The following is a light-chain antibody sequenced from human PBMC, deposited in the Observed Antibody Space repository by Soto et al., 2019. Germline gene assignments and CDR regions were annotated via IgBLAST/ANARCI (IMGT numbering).Light chain of an antibody. J-gene: IGKJ5*01. CDR3: QQYDNSIT. V-gene: IGKV3-20*01. Sequence: EIALTQSPGTLSLSPGERATLSCRASQSVRSDYLAWYQQKPGQAPRLLIYGASSRATGIPDRFSGSGSGTDFTRTISRLEPEDSAMYYCQQYDNSITFGQGTRLEIK. CDR2: GAS. CDR1: QSVRSDY.